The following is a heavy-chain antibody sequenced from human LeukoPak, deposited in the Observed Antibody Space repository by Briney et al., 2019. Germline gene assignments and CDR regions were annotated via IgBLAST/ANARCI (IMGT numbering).Heavy chain of an antibody. V-gene: IGHV3-74*01. CDR2: INSDGSST. D-gene: IGHD5-12*01. CDR1: GFTFSSYW. J-gene: IGHJ4*02. CDR3: ARAGYEDYYFDY. Sequence: GGSLRLSCAASGFTFSSYWMHWVRQAPGKGLVWVSRINSDGSSTSYADSVKGRFTISRDNAKNSLYLQMNSLRAEDTAVYYCARAGYEDYYFDYWGQGTLVTVSS.